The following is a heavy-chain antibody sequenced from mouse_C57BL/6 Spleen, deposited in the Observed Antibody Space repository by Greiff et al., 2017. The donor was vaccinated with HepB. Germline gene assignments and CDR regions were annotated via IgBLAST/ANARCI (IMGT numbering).Heavy chain of an antibody. CDR3: ASLAYYSNSMDY. Sequence: EVMLVESGGGLVKPGGSLKLSCAASGFTFSSYTMSWVRQTPEKRLEWVATISGGGGNTYYPDSVKGRFTISRDNAKNTLYLQMSSLRSEDTALYYCASLAYYSNSMDYWGQGTSVTVSS. D-gene: IGHD2-5*01. J-gene: IGHJ4*01. V-gene: IGHV5-9*01. CDR1: GFTFSSYT. CDR2: ISGGGGNT.